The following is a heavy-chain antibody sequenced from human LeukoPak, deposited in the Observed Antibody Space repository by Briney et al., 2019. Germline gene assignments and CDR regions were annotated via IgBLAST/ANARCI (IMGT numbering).Heavy chain of an antibody. CDR2: ISSSGSTI. D-gene: IGHD3-10*01. Sequence: GGSLRLSCAASGFTFSDYYMSWIRQAPGKGLEWVSYISSSGSTIYYADSVKGRFTNSRDNAKNSLHLQMNSLRVDDTALYYCAKTLGARPKNYFDYWGQGTLVTVSS. CDR3: AKTLGARPKNYFDY. V-gene: IGHV3-11*01. CDR1: GFTFSDYY. J-gene: IGHJ4*01.